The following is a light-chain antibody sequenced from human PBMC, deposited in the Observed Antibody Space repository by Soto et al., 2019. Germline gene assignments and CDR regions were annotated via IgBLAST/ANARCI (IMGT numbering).Light chain of an antibody. CDR3: QQYGSSPIT. CDR2: GAS. J-gene: IGKJ5*01. V-gene: IGKV3-20*01. CDR1: QSVNTY. Sequence: IVLTQSPATLSLSPGEGATLSCRASQSVNTYLAWYQQKPGQAPRLLIYGASNRATGIPDRFSGSGSGTDFTLTISRLEPEDFAVYYCQQYGSSPITFGQGTRLEI.